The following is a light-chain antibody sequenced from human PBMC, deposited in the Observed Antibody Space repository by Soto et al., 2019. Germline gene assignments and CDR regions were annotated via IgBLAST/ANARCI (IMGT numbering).Light chain of an antibody. CDR3: LQHGSAPYT. V-gene: IGKV3-20*01. J-gene: IGKJ2*01. CDR1: ETIGMTS. Sequence: EIVLTQSPGTLSLSPGERATLSCTASETIGMTSLAWYQQKPGQAPRLVIYRASKTAFGIPDRFSGSTSGTVFNLSISRLEPEDSAVYHCLQHGSAPYTFGQGTRLEIK. CDR2: RAS.